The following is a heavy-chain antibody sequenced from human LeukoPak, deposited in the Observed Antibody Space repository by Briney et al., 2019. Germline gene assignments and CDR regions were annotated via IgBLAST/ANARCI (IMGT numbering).Heavy chain of an antibody. CDR1: GGSISSYY. Sequence: SETLSLTCTVSGGSISSYYWSWIRQPPRKGLEWMGYIYYSGSTNYNPSLKSRATISVDTSKNQFYLKLSSVTAADTAVYYCEREAGTGPGDDAFDIWGQGTMVTVSS. D-gene: IGHD1-7*01. CDR3: EREAGTGPGDDAFDI. V-gene: IGHV4-59*01. CDR2: IYYSGST. J-gene: IGHJ3*02.